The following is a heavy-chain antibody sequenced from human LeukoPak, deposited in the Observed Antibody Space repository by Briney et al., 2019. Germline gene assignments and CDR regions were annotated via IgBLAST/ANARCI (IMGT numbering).Heavy chain of an antibody. Sequence: WASVKVSCKASGYTFTGYHMHWVRRAPGQGLEWMGRINPNSGDTNYAQKFQGRVTMTRDTSISTAYMELSRLRSDDTAVYYCARDYCSSTGCLFDYWGQGALVTVSS. V-gene: IGHV1-2*06. CDR3: ARDYCSSTGCLFDY. D-gene: IGHD2-2*01. J-gene: IGHJ4*02. CDR2: INPNSGDT. CDR1: GYTFTGYH.